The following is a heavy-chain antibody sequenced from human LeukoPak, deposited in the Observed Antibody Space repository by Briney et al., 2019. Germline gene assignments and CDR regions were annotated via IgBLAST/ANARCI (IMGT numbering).Heavy chain of an antibody. CDR2: IIPIFGTA. D-gene: IGHD1-26*01. Sequence: ASVKVSCKASGGTFSSYAISWVRQAPGQGLEWMGGIIPIFGTANYAQKFQGRVTITADESTSTAYMGLSSLRSEDTAVYYCARGQGPLVGASPFDYWGQGTLVTVSS. CDR3: ARGQGPLVGASPFDY. V-gene: IGHV1-69*13. J-gene: IGHJ4*02. CDR1: GGTFSSYA.